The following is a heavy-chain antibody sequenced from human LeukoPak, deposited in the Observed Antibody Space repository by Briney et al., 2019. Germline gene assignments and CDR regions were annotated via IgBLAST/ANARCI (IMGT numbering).Heavy chain of an antibody. CDR3: ARDRTMVRGGMDV. V-gene: IGHV3-33*08. CDR2: IWYDGSNK. J-gene: IGHJ6*02. Sequence: PGGSLRLSCAASGFTFNNYGIHWVRQAPGKGLEWVAVIWYDGSNKYYADSVKGRFTISRDNSKKTLYLQMNSLRAEDTAVYYCARDRTMVRGGMDVWGQGTTVTVSS. CDR1: GFTFNNYG. D-gene: IGHD3-10*01.